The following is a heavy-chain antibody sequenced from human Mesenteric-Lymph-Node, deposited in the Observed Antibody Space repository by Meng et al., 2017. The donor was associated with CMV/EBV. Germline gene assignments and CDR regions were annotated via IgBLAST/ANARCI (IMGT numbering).Heavy chain of an antibody. CDR3: ASELLGYCSSSGCYGFDY. J-gene: IGHJ4*02. CDR1: GFTVSSNY. CDR2: ISSSSSSI. V-gene: IGHV3-21*01. Sequence: GGSLRLSCAASGFTVSSNYMTWVRHAPGKGLEWVSSISSSSSSIYYADSVKGRFTISRDNAKNSLYLQMNSLRAEDAAVYYCASELLGYCSSSGCYGFDYWGPGTLVTVSS. D-gene: IGHD2-2*01.